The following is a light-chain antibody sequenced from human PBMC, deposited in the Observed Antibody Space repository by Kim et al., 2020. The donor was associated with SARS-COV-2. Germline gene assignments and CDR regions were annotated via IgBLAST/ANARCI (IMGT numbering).Light chain of an antibody. V-gene: IGLV6-57*03. CDR2: EDD. CDR3: QSYNRDNVI. J-gene: IGLJ2*01. CDR1: SGSIDDNY. Sequence: AITISGTRSSGSIDDNYVQWYQQRPGGGPTTVIYEDDQRPSGVSDRFSGSIDNSSNSASLTISGLRTEDEADYYCQSYNRDNVIFGGGTKLTVL.